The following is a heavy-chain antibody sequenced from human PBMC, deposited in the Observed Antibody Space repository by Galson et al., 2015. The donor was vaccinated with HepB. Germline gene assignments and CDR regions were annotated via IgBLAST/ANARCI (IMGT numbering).Heavy chain of an antibody. Sequence: SETLSLTCTVSGGSISSYYWSWIRQPPGKGLEWIGYIYYSGSTNYNPSLKSRVTISVDTSKNQFSLKLSSVTAADTAVYYCARDHCSRTSCYATGVGWFDPWGQGTLVTVSS. V-gene: IGHV4-59*01. CDR1: GGSISSYY. D-gene: IGHD2-2*01. J-gene: IGHJ5*02. CDR2: IYYSGST. CDR3: ARDHCSRTSCYATGVGWFDP.